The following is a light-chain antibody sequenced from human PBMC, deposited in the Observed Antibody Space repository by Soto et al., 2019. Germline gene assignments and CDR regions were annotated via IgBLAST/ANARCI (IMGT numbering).Light chain of an antibody. V-gene: IGLV1-40*01. CDR2: GNS. CDR3: QSYDSSLSGL. Sequence: QSVLTQPPSVSGAPGQRVTISCTGSSSNIGAGYDVHWYQQLPGTAPKLPIYGNSNRPSGVPDRFSGSKSGTSASLAITGLQAEDEADYYCQSYDSSLSGLFGTGTKVTVL. J-gene: IGLJ1*01. CDR1: SSNIGAGYD.